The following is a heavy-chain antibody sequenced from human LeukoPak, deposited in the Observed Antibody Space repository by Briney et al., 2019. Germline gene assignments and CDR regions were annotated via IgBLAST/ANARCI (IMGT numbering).Heavy chain of an antibody. J-gene: IGHJ3*02. D-gene: IGHD2-15*01. CDR1: GYSISSGYY. Sequence: SETLSLTCTVSGYSISSGYYWGWIRQPPGKGPEWIGRIYTSGSTNYNPSLKSRVTISVDTSKNQFSLKLSSVTAADTAVYYCASDRIEVDAFDIWGQGTMVTVSS. CDR2: IYTSGST. CDR3: ASDRIEVDAFDI. V-gene: IGHV4-38-2*02.